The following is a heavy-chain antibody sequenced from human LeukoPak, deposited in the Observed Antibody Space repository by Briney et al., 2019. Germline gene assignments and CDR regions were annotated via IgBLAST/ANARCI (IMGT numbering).Heavy chain of an antibody. Sequence: SETLSLTCTVSGGSISSYYWSWIRQPPGKGLEWIGYIYYSGSTNYNPSLKSRGTISVDTSKNQFSLKLSSVTAADTAVYYCARGERGLSSNAWGQGTLVTVSS. CDR1: GGSISSYY. CDR3: ARGERGLSSNA. V-gene: IGHV4-59*01. D-gene: IGHD4-11*01. J-gene: IGHJ5*02. CDR2: IYYSGST.